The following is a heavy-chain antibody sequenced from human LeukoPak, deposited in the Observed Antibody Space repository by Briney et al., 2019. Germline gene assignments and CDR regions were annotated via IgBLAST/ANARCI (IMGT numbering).Heavy chain of an antibody. V-gene: IGHV4-38-2*02. CDR3: ARLGEYSYKD. CDR1: GYSISSGYY. J-gene: IGHJ4*02. D-gene: IGHD5-18*01. CDR2: IYHSGST. Sequence: SETLSLTCTVSGYSISSGYYWGWIRQPPGKGLEWIGSIYHSGSTYYNPSLKGRVTISVDTSKNQFSLKLSSVTAADTAVYYCARLGEYSYKDWGQGTLVTVSS.